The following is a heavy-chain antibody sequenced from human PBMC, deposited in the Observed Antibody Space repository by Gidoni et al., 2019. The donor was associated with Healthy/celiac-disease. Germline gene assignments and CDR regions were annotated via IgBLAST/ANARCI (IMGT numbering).Heavy chain of an antibody. D-gene: IGHD6-6*01. V-gene: IGHV3-9*01. J-gene: IGHJ4*02. Sequence: EVQLVESGGGLVQPGRSLRLSCAASGSTFDDYAMHWVRQAPGKGLEWVSGISWNSGSIGYADSVKGRFTISRDNAKNSLYLQMNSLRAEDTALYYCAKDIMYSSSSGFDYWGQGTLVTVSS. CDR1: GSTFDDYA. CDR2: ISWNSGSI. CDR3: AKDIMYSSSSGFDY.